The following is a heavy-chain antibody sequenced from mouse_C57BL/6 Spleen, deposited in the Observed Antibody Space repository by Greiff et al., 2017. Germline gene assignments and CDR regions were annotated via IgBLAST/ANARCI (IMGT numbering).Heavy chain of an antibody. CDR1: GYTFTNYW. CDR3: ARAKGYYGSSYFYFDY. Sequence: QVHVKQSGAELVRPGTSVKMSCKASGYTFTNYWIGWAKQRPGHGLEWIGEIYPGGGYTNYNEKFKGKATLTAEKSSSTAYMQFSSLTSEDSAIYYCARAKGYYGSSYFYFDYWGQGTTLTVSS. J-gene: IGHJ2*01. CDR2: IYPGGGYT. D-gene: IGHD1-1*01. V-gene: IGHV1-63*01.